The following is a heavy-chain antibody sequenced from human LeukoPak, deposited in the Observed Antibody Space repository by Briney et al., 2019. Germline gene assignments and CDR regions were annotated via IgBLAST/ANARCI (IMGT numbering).Heavy chain of an antibody. CDR3: ARYSERSSAAWLDP. D-gene: IGHD1-26*01. Sequence: SETLSLTCTVSGGSIISYYWSWIRQPPGKGLEWIGFIHYSGTTYYNPSLKSRLTISVDTSKNQFSLKLRSVTAAATAVYYCARYSERSSAAWLDPWGQGTLVTVSS. CDR2: IHYSGTT. J-gene: IGHJ5*02. CDR1: GGSIISYY. V-gene: IGHV4-59*08.